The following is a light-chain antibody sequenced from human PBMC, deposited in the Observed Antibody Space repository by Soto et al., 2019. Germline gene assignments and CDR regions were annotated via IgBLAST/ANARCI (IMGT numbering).Light chain of an antibody. Sequence: EIVLTQSPATLSLSPGERATLSCRASQSVSSYLAWYQQKPGQAPRLLIYDASNRATCIPARFRGRDSETDFPLTSSSLEPEDFAGYDCQQRINLPEVTFGPGTKVDIK. CDR3: QQRINLPEVT. CDR2: DAS. V-gene: IGKV3-11*01. J-gene: IGKJ3*01. CDR1: QSVSSY.